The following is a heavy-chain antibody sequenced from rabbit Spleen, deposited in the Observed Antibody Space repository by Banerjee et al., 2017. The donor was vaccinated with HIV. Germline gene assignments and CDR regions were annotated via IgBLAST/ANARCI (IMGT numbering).Heavy chain of an antibody. V-gene: IGHV1S40*01. CDR2: IVIGSGSA. Sequence: QSLEESGGGLVQPEGSLTLTCSASGFDSSSSGYMCWVRQAPGKRPEWIACIVIGSGSAWYASWAKGRFTISKTSSTTVTLRVTSLTAADTATYFCARDTGSSFSTYGMDLWGPGHPRHRL. CDR3: ARDTGSSFSTYGMDL. D-gene: IGHD8-1*01. J-gene: IGHJ6*01. CDR1: GFDSSSSGY.